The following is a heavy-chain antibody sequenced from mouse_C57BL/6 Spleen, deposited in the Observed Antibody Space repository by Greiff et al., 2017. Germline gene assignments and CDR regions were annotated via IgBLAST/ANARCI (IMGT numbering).Heavy chain of an antibody. Sequence: VQLQQPGAELVKPGASVKLSCKASGYTFTSYWMHWVKQRPGRGLEWIGRIYPNSGGTKYNEKFKSKATLTVDKPSSTAYMQLSSLTSEDAAAYYCARGGLSGAMDYWGQGTSVTVSS. J-gene: IGHJ4*01. CDR1: GYTFTSYW. CDR2: IYPNSGGT. CDR3: ARGGLSGAMDY. V-gene: IGHV1-72*01. D-gene: IGHD1-1*02.